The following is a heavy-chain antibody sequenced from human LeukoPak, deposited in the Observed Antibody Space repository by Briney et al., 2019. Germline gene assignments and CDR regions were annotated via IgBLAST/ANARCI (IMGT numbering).Heavy chain of an antibody. Sequence: GGSLRLSCAASGFTFSSYSMNWVRQAPGKGLEWVSSISSSSSYIYYADSVKGQFTISRDNAKNSLYLQMNSLRAEDTAVYYCAGIAARPLFDPWGQGTLVTGSS. CDR2: ISSSSSYI. D-gene: IGHD6-6*01. CDR3: AGIAARPLFDP. J-gene: IGHJ5*02. V-gene: IGHV3-21*01. CDR1: GFTFSSYS.